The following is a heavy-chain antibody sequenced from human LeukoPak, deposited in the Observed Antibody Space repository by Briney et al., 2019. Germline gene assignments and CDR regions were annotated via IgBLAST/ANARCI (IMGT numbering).Heavy chain of an antibody. CDR3: ARDLGYGSGPDWFDP. J-gene: IGHJ5*02. CDR2: ISSSGSSI. V-gene: IGHV3-48*03. Sequence: GGSLRLSCAASGFTFSSCEMNWVRQAPGKGLEWVSYISSSGSSIYYADSVKGRFTISRDNAKNSLYLQMNSLKTEDTAVYFCARDLGYGSGPDWFDPWGQGTLVTVSS. D-gene: IGHD3-10*01. CDR1: GFTFSSCE.